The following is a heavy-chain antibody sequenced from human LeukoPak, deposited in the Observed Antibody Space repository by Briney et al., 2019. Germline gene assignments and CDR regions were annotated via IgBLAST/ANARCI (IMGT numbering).Heavy chain of an antibody. CDR3: ARAPITIPYGGMDV. Sequence: ASVKVSCKASGGTFSSHAISRVRQAPGQGLEWMGGIIPIFGATNYAQKFQGRVTITADESTSTAYMELSSLRSEDTAVYYCARAPITIPYGGMDVWGKGTTVTVSS. V-gene: IGHV1-69*13. J-gene: IGHJ6*04. D-gene: IGHD3-9*01. CDR2: IIPIFGAT. CDR1: GGTFSSHA.